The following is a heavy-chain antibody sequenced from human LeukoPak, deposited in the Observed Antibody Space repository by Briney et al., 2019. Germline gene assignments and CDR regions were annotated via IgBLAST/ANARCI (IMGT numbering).Heavy chain of an antibody. J-gene: IGHJ5*02. CDR3: AKMDDDFWSGYFGRNWFDP. Sequence: GGSLRLSCAASGFAFSSFAMSWVRQAPGKGLEWVSSISGSGDTTYYADSVKGRFTISRDNSKNTLYLQMNSLRAEDTAVYYCAKMDDDFWSGYFGRNWFDPWGQGTLVTVSS. V-gene: IGHV3-23*01. D-gene: IGHD3-3*01. CDR2: ISGSGDTT. CDR1: GFAFSSFA.